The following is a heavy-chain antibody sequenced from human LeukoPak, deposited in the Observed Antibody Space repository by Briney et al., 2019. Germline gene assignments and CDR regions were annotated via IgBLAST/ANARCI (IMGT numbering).Heavy chain of an antibody. D-gene: IGHD6-19*01. Sequence: TGGSLRLSCVASGFTFSNNWMSWVRQAPGKGLEWVGRIKGKGDGGTSDYATPVKGRFIISRDDSKDTSYLQMNSLKTGDTAVYFCASHSSYWLLGYWGQGTLVTVSS. J-gene: IGHJ4*02. CDR2: IKGKGDGGTS. CDR1: GFTFSNNW. CDR3: ASHSSYWLLGY. V-gene: IGHV3-15*01.